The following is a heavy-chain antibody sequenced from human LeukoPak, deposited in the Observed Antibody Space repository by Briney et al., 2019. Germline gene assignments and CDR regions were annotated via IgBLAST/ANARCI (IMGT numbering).Heavy chain of an antibody. CDR1: GYSFTSSYW. D-gene: IGHD5-24*01. V-gene: IGHV5-51*01. J-gene: IGHJ4*02. Sequence: GESLKISCQASGYSFTSSYWIAWVRQMPGKGLEWMGLIYPSNSDTRYSPSFQGQVTISVDNSINTAYLQWSSLKASDTAMYYCARHENGYNPFDYWGQGALVTVSS. CDR2: IYPSNSDT. CDR3: ARHENGYNPFDY.